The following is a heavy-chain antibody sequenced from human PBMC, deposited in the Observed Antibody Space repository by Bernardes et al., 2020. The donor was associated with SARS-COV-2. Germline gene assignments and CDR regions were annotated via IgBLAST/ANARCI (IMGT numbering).Heavy chain of an antibody. CDR3: AKELNWNHFDY. J-gene: IGHJ4*02. Sequence: GGSLRLSCAASGFTFSTYAMSWVRQAPGKGLEWVAFIPFDGSKTYCADSVKGRFTISRDNSKNTLYLQMNSLRTEDTAVYYCAKELNWNHFDYWGQGSLVTVSS. CDR1: GFTFSTYA. D-gene: IGHD1-20*01. V-gene: IGHV3-30*02. CDR2: IPFDGSKT.